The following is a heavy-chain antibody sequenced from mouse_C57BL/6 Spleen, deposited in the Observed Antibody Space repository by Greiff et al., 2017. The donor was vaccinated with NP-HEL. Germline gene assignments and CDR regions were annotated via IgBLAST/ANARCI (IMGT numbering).Heavy chain of an antibody. D-gene: IGHD1-1*01. CDR1: GFTFSSYG. V-gene: IGHV5-6*01. CDR3: AREKITTVVADWYFDV. CDR2: ISSGGSYT. Sequence: EVKLQESGGDLVKPGGSLKLSCAASGFTFSSYGMSWVRQTPDKRLEWVATISSGGSYTYYPDSVKGRFTISRDNAKNTLYLQMSSLKSEDTAMYYCAREKITTVVADWYFDVWGTGTTVTVSS. J-gene: IGHJ1*03.